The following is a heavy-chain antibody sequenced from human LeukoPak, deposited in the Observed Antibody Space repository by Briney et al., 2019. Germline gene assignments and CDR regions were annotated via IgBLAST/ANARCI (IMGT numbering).Heavy chain of an antibody. D-gene: IGHD3-3*01. CDR2: MNRDGSEK. Sequence: GGSLRLSCAASGFTFAPYWMTWVRQAPGKGLEYVATMNRDGSEKYYVDSVKGRFTISRDNSRNSLYLQMDSLRAEDTAVYYCARGIEEWLYLYYWGQGALVTVAS. CDR1: GFTFAPYW. V-gene: IGHV3-7*04. CDR3: ARGIEEWLYLYY. J-gene: IGHJ4*02.